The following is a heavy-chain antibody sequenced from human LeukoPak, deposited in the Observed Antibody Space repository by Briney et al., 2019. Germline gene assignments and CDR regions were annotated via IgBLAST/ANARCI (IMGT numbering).Heavy chain of an antibody. CDR2: TYYRSKWYS. Sequence: SQTLSLTCAISGDSVSSNTTAWNWIRQSPWRGLEWLGRTYYRSKWYSGYALSVRSQITVNPDTSKNQFSLQLNSVTPEDTAVYYCVRGGGSFDYWGQGTLVTVSS. D-gene: IGHD3-16*01. CDR1: GDSVSSNTTA. J-gene: IGHJ4*02. V-gene: IGHV6-1*01. CDR3: VRGGGSFDY.